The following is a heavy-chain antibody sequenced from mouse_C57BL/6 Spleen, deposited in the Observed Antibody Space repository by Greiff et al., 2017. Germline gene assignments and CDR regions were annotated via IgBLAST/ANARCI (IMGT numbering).Heavy chain of an antibody. CDR3: GYGYDKGAWFAY. CDR2: IYPRSGNT. CDR1: GYTFTSYG. D-gene: IGHD2-14*01. J-gene: IGHJ3*01. V-gene: IGHV1-81*01. Sequence: VQLQQSGAELARPGASVKLSCKASGYTFTSYGISWVKQRPGQGLEWIGVIYPRSGNTYYNEKFKGKATLTADKSSSTAYMELRRLTSEDAAVYFCGYGYDKGAWFAYWGQGTLVTVSA.